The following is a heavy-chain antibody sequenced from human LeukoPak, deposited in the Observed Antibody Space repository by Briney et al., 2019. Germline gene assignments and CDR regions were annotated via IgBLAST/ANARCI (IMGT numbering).Heavy chain of an antibody. CDR3: AKIAVAHFDY. Sequence: GGSLRLSCAASGFTVISSNMGWVRQAPGKGLEWVSVIYSGGATYYPDSVKARFIISRDLSKNTLFLQMHDLRAEDTAVYYCAKIAVAHFDYWGQGTLVTVSS. D-gene: IGHD6-19*01. J-gene: IGHJ4*02. CDR2: IYSGGAT. CDR1: GFTVISSN. V-gene: IGHV3-66*01.